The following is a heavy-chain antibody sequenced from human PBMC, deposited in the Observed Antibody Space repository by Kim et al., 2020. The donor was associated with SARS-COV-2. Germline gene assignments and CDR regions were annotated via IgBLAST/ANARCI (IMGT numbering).Heavy chain of an antibody. J-gene: IGHJ6*02. CDR2: IRSKAYGGTT. CDR3: TRDVGYDSSGYYYYYYYGMDV. V-gene: IGHV3-49*03. CDR1: GFTFGDYA. D-gene: IGHD3-22*01. Sequence: GGSLRLSCTASGFTFGDYAMSWFRQAPGKGLEWVGFIRSKAYGGTTEYAASVKGRFTISRDDSKSIAYLQMNSLKTEDTAVYYCTRDVGYDSSGYYYYYYYGMDVWGQGTTVTVSS.